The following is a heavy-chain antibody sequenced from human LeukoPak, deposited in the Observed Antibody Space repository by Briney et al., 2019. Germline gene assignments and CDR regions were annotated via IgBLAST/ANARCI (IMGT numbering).Heavy chain of an antibody. CDR3: AKGVDYCSGGSCPADY. CDR2: ISYDGNNK. CDR1: GFTFKGAW. Sequence: GGSLRLSCVVSGFTFKGAWMTWVRQAPGKGLEWVAVISYDGNNKYYADSVKGRFTISRDNSKNTLFLQMNSLRAEDTAVYYCAKGVDYCSGGSCPADYWGPGTLVTVSS. V-gene: IGHV3-30*18. D-gene: IGHD2-15*01. J-gene: IGHJ4*02.